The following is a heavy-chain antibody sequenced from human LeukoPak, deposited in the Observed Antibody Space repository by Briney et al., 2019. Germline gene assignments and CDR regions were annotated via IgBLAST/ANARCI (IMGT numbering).Heavy chain of an antibody. CDR3: ARRRGYSYGFDY. Sequence: SETLSLTCTVSGGSISSSSYYWGWIRQPPGKGLEWIGSIYYSGSTYYNPSLKSRVTISVDTSKNQFSLKLSSVTAADTAVYYCARRRGYSYGFDYWGREPWSPSPQ. CDR2: IYYSGST. J-gene: IGHJ4*02. D-gene: IGHD5-18*01. V-gene: IGHV4-39*01. CDR1: GGSISSSSYY.